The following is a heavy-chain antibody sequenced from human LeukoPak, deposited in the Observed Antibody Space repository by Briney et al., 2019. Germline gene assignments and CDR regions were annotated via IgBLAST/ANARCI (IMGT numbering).Heavy chain of an antibody. CDR2: INHSGST. Sequence: SETLSLTCAVYGGSFSGYYWSWIRQPPGKGLEWIGEINHSGSTNYNPSLKSRVTISVDTSKNQFSLKLSSVTAADTAVYYCARGPWERWFDPWGQGTLVTVSS. CDR1: GGSFSGYY. D-gene: IGHD1-1*01. CDR3: ARGPWERWFDP. J-gene: IGHJ5*02. V-gene: IGHV4-34*01.